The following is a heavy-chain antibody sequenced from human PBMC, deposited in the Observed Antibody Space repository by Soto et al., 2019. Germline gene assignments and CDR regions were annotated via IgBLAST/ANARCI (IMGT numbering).Heavy chain of an antibody. CDR3: TREEGSGWYKLGWIDY. D-gene: IGHD6-19*01. V-gene: IGHV3-49*03. CDR1: GFTFCDYA. Sequence: GGSLRLSCTASGFTFCDYAMSWFRQAPGKGLEWVGFIRSKAYGGTTEYAASVKGRFTISRDDSKSIAYLQMNSLKTEDTAVYYCTREEGSGWYKLGWIDYWGQGTLVTVSS. J-gene: IGHJ4*02. CDR2: IRSKAYGGTT.